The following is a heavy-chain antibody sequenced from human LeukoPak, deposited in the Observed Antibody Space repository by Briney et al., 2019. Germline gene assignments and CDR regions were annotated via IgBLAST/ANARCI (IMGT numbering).Heavy chain of an antibody. Sequence: GGSLRLSCAASGFTFSSYAMRWVRQAPGKGLEWVSAISPSSGTFYADSVKGRFTISRDNSKNTLYLQMNSLRAEDTAVYYCAKDRGAVAPRNYGMDVWGQGTTVTVSS. CDR1: GFTFSSYA. D-gene: IGHD6-19*01. V-gene: IGHV3-23*01. CDR3: AKDRGAVAPRNYGMDV. CDR2: ISPSSGT. J-gene: IGHJ6*02.